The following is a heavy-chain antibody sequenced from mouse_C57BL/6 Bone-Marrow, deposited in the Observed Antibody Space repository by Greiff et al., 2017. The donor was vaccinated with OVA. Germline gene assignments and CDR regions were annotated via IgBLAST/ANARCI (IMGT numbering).Heavy chain of an antibody. V-gene: IGHV1-80*01. Sequence: VKLQQSGAELVKPGASVKISCKASGYAFSSYWMNWVKQRPGKGLEWIGQIYPGDGDTNYNGKFKGKATLTADKSSSTAYMQLSSLTSEDSAVYFCARSLLIYYYGSKDYYAMDYWGQGTSVTVSS. CDR2: IYPGDGDT. D-gene: IGHD1-1*01. CDR3: ARSLLIYYYGSKDYYAMDY. J-gene: IGHJ4*01. CDR1: GYAFSSYW.